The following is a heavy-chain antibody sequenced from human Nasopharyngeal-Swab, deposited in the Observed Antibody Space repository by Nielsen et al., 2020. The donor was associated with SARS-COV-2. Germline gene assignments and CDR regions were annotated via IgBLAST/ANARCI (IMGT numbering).Heavy chain of an antibody. V-gene: IGHV2-26*01. J-gene: IGHJ6*02. CDR2: IFSNDEK. Sequence: WIRQPPGKALEWLAHIFSNDEKSYSTSLKSRLTISKDTSKSQVVLTMTNMDPVDTATYYCARIKRYSSSSGADYYDGMDVWGQGTTVTVSS. D-gene: IGHD6-6*01. CDR3: ARIKRYSSSSGADYYDGMDV.